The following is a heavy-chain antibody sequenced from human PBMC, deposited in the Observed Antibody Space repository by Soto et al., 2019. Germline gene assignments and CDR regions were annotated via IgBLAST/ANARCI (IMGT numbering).Heavy chain of an antibody. CDR3: AKDYGSGPGDWFDP. CDR1: GFTFSSYA. J-gene: IGHJ5*02. Sequence: EVHLLESGGGLVQPGGSLRLSCAASGFTFSSYAMSWVRQAPGKGLEWVSDISGSGDSTYFADSVKGRFTISRDNSKNTLYLQMNGLRAEDTAVYYCAKDYGSGPGDWFDPWGQGTLVTVSS. CDR2: ISGSGDST. V-gene: IGHV3-23*01. D-gene: IGHD3-10*01.